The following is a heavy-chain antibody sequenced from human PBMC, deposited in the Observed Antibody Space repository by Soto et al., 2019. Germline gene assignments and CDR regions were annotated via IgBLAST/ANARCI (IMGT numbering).Heavy chain of an antibody. CDR1: GFTFSAYA. J-gene: IGHJ6*03. D-gene: IGHD3-3*01. V-gene: IGHV3-23*01. Sequence: GGSLRLSCSASGFTFSAYAMSWVRQAPGKGLEWVSGISGSGEITKYADSVMGRFTISRNNSKNTLYVQMNSLGAEDTALYYWATHGGLDFRYYHYYMDVWGNGTTVTVSS. CDR2: ISGSGEIT. CDR3: ATHGGLDFRYYHYYMDV.